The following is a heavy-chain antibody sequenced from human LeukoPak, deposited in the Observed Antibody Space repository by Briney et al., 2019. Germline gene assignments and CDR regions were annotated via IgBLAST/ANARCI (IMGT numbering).Heavy chain of an antibody. CDR2: ISSSSSYI. CDR3: AGAGDFWSGYPDAFDI. J-gene: IGHJ3*02. D-gene: IGHD3-3*01. V-gene: IGHV3-21*01. CDR1: GFTFSSYS. Sequence: GGSLRLSCAASGFTFSSYSMNWVRQAPGKGLEWVSSISSSSSYIYYADTVKGRFTISRDNAKNSLYLQMNSLRAEDTAVYYCAGAGDFWSGYPDAFDIWGQGTMVTVSS.